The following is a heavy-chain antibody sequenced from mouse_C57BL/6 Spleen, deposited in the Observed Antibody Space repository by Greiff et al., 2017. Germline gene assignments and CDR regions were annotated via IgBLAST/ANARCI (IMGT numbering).Heavy chain of an antibody. CDR3: ARRSTTVVEAMDY. D-gene: IGHD1-1*01. CDR2: IWTGGGT. CDR1: GFSLTSYA. J-gene: IGHJ4*01. Sequence: VQLVESGPGLVAPSQSLSITCTVSGFSLTSYAISWVRQPPGKGLEWLGVIWTGGGTNYNSALKSRLSISKDNSKSQVFLKMNSLQTDDTARYFCARRSTTVVEAMDYWGQGTSVTVSS. V-gene: IGHV2-9-1*01.